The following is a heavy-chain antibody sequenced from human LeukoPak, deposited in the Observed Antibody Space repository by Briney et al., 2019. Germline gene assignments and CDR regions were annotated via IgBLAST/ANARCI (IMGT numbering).Heavy chain of an antibody. CDR3: ARDIPGVVVPAAIFDY. CDR2: INPNSGGT. CDR1: GYTFTGYY. Sequence: GASVKVSCKASGYTFTGYYMHWVRQAPGQGLEWMGWINPNSGGTNYAQKFQGRVTMTRDTSISTAYMELSRLRSDDTAVYYCARDIPGVVVPAAIFDYWGQGTQVTVSS. V-gene: IGHV1-2*02. J-gene: IGHJ4*02. D-gene: IGHD2-2*01.